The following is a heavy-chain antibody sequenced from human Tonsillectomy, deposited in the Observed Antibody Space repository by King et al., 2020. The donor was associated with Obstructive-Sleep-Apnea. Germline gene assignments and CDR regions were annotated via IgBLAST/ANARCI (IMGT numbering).Heavy chain of an antibody. J-gene: IGHJ4*02. CDR1: GYTFTGYY. Sequence: VQLVESGTEVKKPGASLKVSCKASGYTFTGYYIHWVRQAPGQGLEWMGWISPNSGATKYAQKFQDRVTMTRDTSISTAYMDLSRLRSDVTAIYYCARDMSAYDSTSPAYWGQGTLVTVSS. CDR3: ARDMSAYDSTSPAY. V-gene: IGHV1-2*02. D-gene: IGHD3-10*01. CDR2: ISPNSGAT.